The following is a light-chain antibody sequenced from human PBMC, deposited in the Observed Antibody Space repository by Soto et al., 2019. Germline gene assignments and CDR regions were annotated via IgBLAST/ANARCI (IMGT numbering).Light chain of an antibody. CDR3: QQYRNWPRT. CDR2: RAS. V-gene: IGKV3-15*01. J-gene: IGKJ1*01. CDR1: QSVDIN. Sequence: ELVLTQSPGTLSVSPGDSFTLSCKARQSVDINLAWYQQRAGKAPRAIVYRASTKATDMPGRFSGRGSGTEFTLTINNLQSEDFEVYYCQQYRNWPRTFGQGTKVDIK.